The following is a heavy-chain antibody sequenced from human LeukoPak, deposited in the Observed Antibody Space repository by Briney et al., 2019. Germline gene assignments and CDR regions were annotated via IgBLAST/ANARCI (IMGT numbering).Heavy chain of an antibody. CDR3: ARDVRDYYYYMDV. V-gene: IGHV4-31*03. CDR2: IYNSGST. Sequence: SQTLSLTCTVSGGSISSGGYYWSWIRQHPGKGLEWLGCIYNSGSTYYNPSLKSRVTISVDTSKNQFSLKLSSVTAADTAVYYCARDVRDYYYYMDVWGKGTTVTVSS. CDR1: GGSISSGGYY. J-gene: IGHJ6*03.